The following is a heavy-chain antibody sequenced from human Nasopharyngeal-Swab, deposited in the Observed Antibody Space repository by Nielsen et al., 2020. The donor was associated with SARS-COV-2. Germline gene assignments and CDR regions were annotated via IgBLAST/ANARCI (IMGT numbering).Heavy chain of an antibody. CDR3: ARDRRMVRGVPTFDY. Sequence: WIRQPPGKGLEWVAVISYGGSNKYYADSVKGRFTISRDNSKNTLYLQMNSLRAEDTAVYYCARDRRMVRGVPTFDYWGQGTLVTVSS. V-gene: IGHV3-30-3*01. J-gene: IGHJ4*02. CDR2: ISYGGSNK. D-gene: IGHD3-10*01.